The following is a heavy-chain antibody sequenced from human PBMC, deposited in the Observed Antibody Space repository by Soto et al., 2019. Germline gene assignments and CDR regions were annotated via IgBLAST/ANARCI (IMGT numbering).Heavy chain of an antibody. CDR1: GGTFSSYA. J-gene: IGHJ2*01. Sequence: QVQLVQSGAEVKKPGSSVKVSCKASGGTFSSYAISWVRQAPGQGLEWMGGIIPIFGTANYAQKFQGRVTXXAXEXXSTAYMELSSLRSEDTAVYYCARGKHYDSYWYFDLWGRGTLVTVSS. V-gene: IGHV1-69*12. CDR2: IIPIFGTA. CDR3: ARGKHYDSYWYFDL. D-gene: IGHD4-17*01.